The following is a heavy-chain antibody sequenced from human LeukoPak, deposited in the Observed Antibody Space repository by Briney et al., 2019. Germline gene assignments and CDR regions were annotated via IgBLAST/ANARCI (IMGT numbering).Heavy chain of an antibody. D-gene: IGHD3-16*02. CDR2: IIPIFGTA. CDR1: GGTFSSYA. V-gene: IGHV1-69*05. Sequence: GASVKVSCKASGGTFSSYAISWVRQAPGQGLEWMGRIIPIFGTANYAQKFQGRVTITTDESTSTAYMELSSLRSEDTAVYYCARDHVWGSYRYTLDYWGQGTLVTISS. CDR3: ARDHVWGSYRYTLDY. J-gene: IGHJ4*02.